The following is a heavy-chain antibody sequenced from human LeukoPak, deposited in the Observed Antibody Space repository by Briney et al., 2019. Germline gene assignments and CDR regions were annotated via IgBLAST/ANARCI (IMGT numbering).Heavy chain of an antibody. CDR3: ARLGGRGTSEYFDY. Sequence: GRSLRLSCAASGFTFSSYAMSWVRQMPGKGLEWMGIIYPGDSDTRYSPSFQGQVTISADKSISTAYLQWSSLKASDTAMYYCARLGGRGTSEYFDYWGQGTLVTVSS. CDR2: IYPGDSDT. D-gene: IGHD3-16*01. V-gene: IGHV5-51*01. CDR1: GFTFSSYA. J-gene: IGHJ4*02.